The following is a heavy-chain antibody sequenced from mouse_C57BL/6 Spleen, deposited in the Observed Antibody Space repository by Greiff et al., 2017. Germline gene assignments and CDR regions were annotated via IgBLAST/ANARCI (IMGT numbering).Heavy chain of an antibody. CDR3: ARLRMTTVVAPFDY. V-gene: IGHV1-82*01. J-gene: IGHJ2*01. CDR1: GYAFSSSW. D-gene: IGHD1-1*01. CDR2: IYPGDGDT. Sequence: VKLQESGPELVKPGASVKISCKASGYAFSSSWMNWVKQRPGKGLEWIGRIYPGDGDTNYNGKFKGKATLTADKSSRTAYMQLSSLTSEDSAVYFCARLRMTTVVAPFDYWGQGTTLTVSS.